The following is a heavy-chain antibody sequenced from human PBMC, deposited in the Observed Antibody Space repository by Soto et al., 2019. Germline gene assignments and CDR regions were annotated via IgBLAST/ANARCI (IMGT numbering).Heavy chain of an antibody. D-gene: IGHD3-3*01. J-gene: IGHJ6*02. CDR2: IYPGDSDT. Sequence: GESLKISCKGSGYSFTSYWIGWVRQMPGKGLEWMGIIYPGDSDTRYSPSFQGQVTISADKSISTAYLQWSSLKASDTAVYYCAKDPFSFGVDLAGMDVWGQGTTVTVSS. CDR1: GYSFTSYW. CDR3: AKDPFSFGVDLAGMDV. V-gene: IGHV5-51*01.